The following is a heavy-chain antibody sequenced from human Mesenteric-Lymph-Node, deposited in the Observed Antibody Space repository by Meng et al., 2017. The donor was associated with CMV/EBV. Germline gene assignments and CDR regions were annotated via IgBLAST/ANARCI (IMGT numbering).Heavy chain of an antibody. J-gene: IGHJ4*02. CDR2: INTNTGTP. Sequence: SGYTFTNVALNWVRQAPGQGLEWMGWINTNTGTPTYAQAFTGRFVFSLDTSVSTTYLHVRSLKAEDTAVYYCATVDGADWLFPNDFEYWGQGTLVTVSS. CDR1: GYTFTNVA. D-gene: IGHD3-9*01. V-gene: IGHV7-4-1*02. CDR3: ATVDGADWLFPNDFEY.